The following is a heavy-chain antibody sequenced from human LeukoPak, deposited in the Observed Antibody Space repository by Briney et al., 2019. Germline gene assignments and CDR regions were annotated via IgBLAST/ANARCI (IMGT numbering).Heavy chain of an antibody. D-gene: IGHD2-21*02. J-gene: IGHJ4*02. CDR2: INLSGGST. Sequence: ASVKVSCKASGFTFTNYYMHWVRQAPGQGLEWMGIINLSGGSTSYPQKFQGRVTMTRDTSTSTVYMELSSLRSGDTAVYYCARESRYCGGDCYSYYFDYWGQGTLVTVSS. V-gene: IGHV1-46*01. CDR1: GFTFTNYY. CDR3: ARESRYCGGDCYSYYFDY.